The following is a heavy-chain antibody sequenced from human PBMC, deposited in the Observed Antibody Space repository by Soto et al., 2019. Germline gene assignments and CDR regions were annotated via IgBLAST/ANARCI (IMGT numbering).Heavy chain of an antibody. J-gene: IGHJ3*02. CDR3: ARVKAAAGYEHDPFAI. Sequence: ETLSLTCAVSGFTLSSGYYCGCRRPPGKKGEECIGSIYRSGSTYYNQSVKGRVTISVDKSKNQLSLQLSPLTAADTAVYYCARVKAAAGYEHDPFAIRGQRTTVTGSS. CDR2: IYRSGST. V-gene: IGHV4-38-2*01. CDR1: GFTLSSGYY. D-gene: IGHD6-13*01.